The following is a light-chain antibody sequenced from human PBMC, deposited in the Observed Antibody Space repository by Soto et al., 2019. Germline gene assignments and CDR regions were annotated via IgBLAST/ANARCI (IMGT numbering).Light chain of an antibody. CDR1: QTISNY. V-gene: IGKV1-39*01. Sequence: DIQMTQSPSSLSASVGDSVTMTFRASQTISNYLNWYQQKPGKAPKLLIYAASSLQSGVPSRFSGSGSGTDFTLTISSLQPEDFATYYCQQSYSTPHTFGQGTRLEI. CDR2: AAS. CDR3: QQSYSTPHT. J-gene: IGKJ5*01.